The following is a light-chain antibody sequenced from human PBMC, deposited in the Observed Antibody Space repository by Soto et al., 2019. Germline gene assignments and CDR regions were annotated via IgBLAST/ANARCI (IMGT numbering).Light chain of an antibody. CDR1: SSDVGNYNY. CDR2: EVN. J-gene: IGLJ2*01. V-gene: IGLV2-8*01. Sequence: QSALTQPPSASGSPGQSVTISCTGTSSDVGNYNYVSWYQRYPGKAPKLMIYEVNKRPSGVPDRFSGSKSGNTASLTVSGLQAEDEADYYCTSYAAGKNVVFGGGTKLTVL. CDR3: TSYAAGKNVV.